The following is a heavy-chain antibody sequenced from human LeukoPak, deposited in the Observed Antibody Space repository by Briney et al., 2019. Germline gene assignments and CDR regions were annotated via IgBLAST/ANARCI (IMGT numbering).Heavy chain of an antibody. CDR2: ISGSGGST. CDR1: GFTFSSYS. Sequence: GGSLRLSCAASGFTFSSYSMNWVRQAPGKGLECVSAISGSGGSTYYADSVKGQFTISRDNSKNTLYLQMNSLRAEDTAVYYCAKDGGYYYDSSGYYYGHNAFVIWGQGTMVTVSS. J-gene: IGHJ3*02. D-gene: IGHD3-22*01. V-gene: IGHV3-23*01. CDR3: AKDGGYYYDSSGYYYGHNAFVI.